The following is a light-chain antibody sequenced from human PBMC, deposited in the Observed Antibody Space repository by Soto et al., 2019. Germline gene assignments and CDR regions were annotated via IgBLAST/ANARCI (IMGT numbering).Light chain of an antibody. CDR3: QSYDSSLSGSGV. Sequence: VLTQPPSVSGAPGQRVTISCTGSSSNIGAGYDVHWYQQLPGTAPKLLIYGNSNRPSGVPDQFSGSKSGTSASLAITGLQAEDEADYYCQSYDSSLSGSGVFGTGTKVTVL. CDR2: GNS. J-gene: IGLJ1*01. V-gene: IGLV1-40*01. CDR1: SSNIGAGYD.